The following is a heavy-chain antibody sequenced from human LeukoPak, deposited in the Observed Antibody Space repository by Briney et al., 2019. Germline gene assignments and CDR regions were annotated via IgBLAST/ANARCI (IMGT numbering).Heavy chain of an antibody. Sequence: PSQTLSLTCTVSGGSISIGGYYWSWIRQHPGKGLEWIGYIYYSGSTYYNPSLKSRVTISVDTSKNQFSLKLSSVTAADTAVYYCARVQGGSSSWPLDYWGQGTLVTVSS. CDR3: ARVQGGSSSWPLDY. CDR2: IYYSGST. J-gene: IGHJ4*02. D-gene: IGHD6-13*01. CDR1: GGSISIGGYY. V-gene: IGHV4-31*03.